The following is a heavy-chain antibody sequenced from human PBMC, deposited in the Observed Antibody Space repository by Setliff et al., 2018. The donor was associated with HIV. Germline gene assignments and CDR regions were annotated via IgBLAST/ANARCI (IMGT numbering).Heavy chain of an antibody. CDR3: AKAGDYYDRTTFDS. D-gene: IGHD3-22*01. CDR2: LSGSGVGT. CDR1: GFTFSRYA. V-gene: IGHV3-23*01. J-gene: IGHJ4*02. Sequence: RGGSLRLSCAASGFTFSRYAMSWVRQAPGKGLAWVSGLSGSGVGTYYAGSVKGRFTISRDNSKNTLYLQMNSLRAEDTAVYYCAKAGDYYDRTTFDSWGQGTLVTVSS.